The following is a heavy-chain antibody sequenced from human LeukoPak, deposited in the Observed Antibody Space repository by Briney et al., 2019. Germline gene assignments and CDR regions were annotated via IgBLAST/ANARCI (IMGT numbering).Heavy chain of an antibody. CDR2: INWNGGSS. CDR1: GFTFDDYG. Sequence: RPGGSLRLSCAASGFTFDDYGMSWVRQAPGKGLEWVSLINWNGGSSGYADSVKGRFTISRDNAKNSLYLQMNSLRAEDTAVYYCARDSRSDYGDYGGDYWGQGTLVTVSS. J-gene: IGHJ4*02. V-gene: IGHV3-20*04. D-gene: IGHD4-17*01. CDR3: ARDSRSDYGDYGGDY.